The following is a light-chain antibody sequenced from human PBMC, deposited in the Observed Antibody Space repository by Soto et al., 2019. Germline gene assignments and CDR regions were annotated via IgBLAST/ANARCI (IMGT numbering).Light chain of an antibody. J-gene: IGLJ1*01. CDR1: SSDVGLYNL. CDR3: TSYIRSSTLDYV. CDR2: EGS. Sequence: QSALTQPASVSGSPGQSITISCTGTSSDVGLYNLVSWYQQYPGKAPKLIIYEGSNRPSGVSNRFSGSKSGNTASLTISGLQAEDEADYYCTSYIRSSTLDYVFGTGTKLTVL. V-gene: IGLV2-14*02.